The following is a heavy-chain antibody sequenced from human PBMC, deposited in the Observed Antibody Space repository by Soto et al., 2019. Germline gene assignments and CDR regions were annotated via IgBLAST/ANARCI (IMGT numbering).Heavy chain of an antibody. J-gene: IGHJ5*02. V-gene: IGHV4-28*03. Sequence: QVQLQESGPGLVKPWDTLSLTCAVSGYSMTSDWWSWIRQSPGKGLEFIGYIYYTGSTYYNPSLKSRVTMSVDTAKNQVSLNLISVTALDTAVYYCAKGGLPWFDAWGQGILVTVSS. D-gene: IGHD3-16*01. CDR1: GYSMTSDW. CDR3: AKGGLPWFDA. CDR2: IYYTGST.